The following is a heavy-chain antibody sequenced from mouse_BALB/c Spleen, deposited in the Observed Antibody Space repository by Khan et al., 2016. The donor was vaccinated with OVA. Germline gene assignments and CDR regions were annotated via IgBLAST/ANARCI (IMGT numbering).Heavy chain of an antibody. Sequence: VQLQESGAELAKPGASVKMSCKASGYTFTSYWMHWVKQRPGQGLEWIGYINPSTGYTEYNQKFKDKATLTADKSSSTAYMQLSSLTSEDSAVYYCARWLLAYWGQGTLVTVSA. J-gene: IGHJ3*01. D-gene: IGHD2-2*01. CDR3: ARWLLAY. V-gene: IGHV1-7*01. CDR2: INPSTGYT. CDR1: GYTFTSYW.